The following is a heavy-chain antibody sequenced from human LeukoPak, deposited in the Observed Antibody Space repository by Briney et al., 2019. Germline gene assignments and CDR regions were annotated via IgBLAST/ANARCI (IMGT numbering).Heavy chain of an antibody. J-gene: IGHJ4*02. CDR2: INHSGST. CDR1: GGSFSGYY. V-gene: IGHV4-34*01. CDR3: ASSGFLGLHDY. D-gene: IGHD3-3*01. Sequence: SETLSLTCAVYGGSFSGYYWSWIRQPPGKGLEWIGEINHSGSTNYNPSLKSRVTISVDTSKNQFSLKLSSVTAADTAVYYCASSGFLGLHDYWGQGTLVTVSS.